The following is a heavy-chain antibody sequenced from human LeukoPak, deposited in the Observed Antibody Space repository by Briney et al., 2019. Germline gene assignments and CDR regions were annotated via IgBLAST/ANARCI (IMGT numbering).Heavy chain of an antibody. V-gene: IGHV4-34*01. J-gene: IGHJ6*02. Sequence: KTSETLSLTCTVSGGSISSYYWSWIRQPPGKGLEWIGEINHSGSTNYNPSLKSRVTISVDTSKNQFSLKPSSVTAADTAVYYCARGGCLGYCSSTSYPRRVRFVDVWGQGTTVTVSS. CDR3: ARGGCLGYCSSTSYPRRVRFVDV. CDR1: GGSISSYY. CDR2: INHSGST. D-gene: IGHD2-2*01.